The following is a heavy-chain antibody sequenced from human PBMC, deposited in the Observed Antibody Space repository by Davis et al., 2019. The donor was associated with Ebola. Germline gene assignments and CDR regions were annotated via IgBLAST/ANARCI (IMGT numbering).Heavy chain of an antibody. CDR2: INHSGST. CDR1: GGSFSGYY. CDR3: ARQGVLRFLERFPGNWFDP. V-gene: IGHV4-34*01. Sequence: MPSETLSLTCAVYGGSFSGYYWSWIRQPPGKGLEWIGEINHSGSTNYNPSLKSRVTISVDTSKNQFSLKLSSVTAADTAVYYCARQGVLRFLERFPGNWFDPWGQGTPVTVSS. D-gene: IGHD3-3*01. J-gene: IGHJ5*02.